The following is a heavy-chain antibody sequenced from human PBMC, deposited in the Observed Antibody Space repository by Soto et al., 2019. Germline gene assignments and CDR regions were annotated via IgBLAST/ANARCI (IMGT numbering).Heavy chain of an antibody. J-gene: IGHJ4*02. Sequence: LSCAASGFTFSSYAMSWVRQAPGKGLEWVSAISGSGGSTYYADSVKGRFTISRDNSKNTLYLQMNSLRAEDTAVYYCAKAPYSSGWHQFDYWAQGTLVTVSS. CDR2: ISGSGGST. V-gene: IGHV3-23*01. D-gene: IGHD6-19*01. CDR1: GFTFSSYA. CDR3: AKAPYSSGWHQFDY.